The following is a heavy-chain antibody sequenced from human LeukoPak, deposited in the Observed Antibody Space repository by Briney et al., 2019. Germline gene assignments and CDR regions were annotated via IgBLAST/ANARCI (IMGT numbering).Heavy chain of an antibody. J-gene: IGHJ6*02. CDR3: AREKQQLVPLYGMDV. D-gene: IGHD6-13*01. Sequence: GASVKVSCKASGYTLTSYGISWVRQAPGQGLEWMGWISAYNGNTNYAQKLQGRDTMTTVTSTSTAYMELRSLRAEDTAVYYCAREKQQLVPLYGMDVWGQGTTVTVSS. CDR2: ISAYNGNT. CDR1: GYTLTSYG. V-gene: IGHV1-18*01.